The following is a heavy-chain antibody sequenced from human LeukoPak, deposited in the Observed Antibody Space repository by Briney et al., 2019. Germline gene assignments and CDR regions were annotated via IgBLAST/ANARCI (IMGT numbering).Heavy chain of an antibody. CDR3: ARDSSXFRSLIFH. D-gene: IGHD3-9*01. V-gene: IGHV1-69*13. CDR1: GGTFSSYA. J-gene: IGHJ1*01. CDR2: ITPMFGTA. Sequence: SVKVSCKASGGTFSSYAINWVRQAPGQGLEWMGGITPMFGTAKYAQKFQGRVTITADESTSTAYMELSSLRSEDTAVYYCARDSSXFRSLIFHWGQGTLVTVSS.